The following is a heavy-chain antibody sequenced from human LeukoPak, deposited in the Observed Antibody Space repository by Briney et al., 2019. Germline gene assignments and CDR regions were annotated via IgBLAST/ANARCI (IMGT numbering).Heavy chain of an antibody. CDR3: AKSGGYGLIDY. V-gene: IGHV4-59*05. J-gene: IGHJ4*02. Sequence: PSETLSLTCAVYGGSFSGYYWGWIRQPPGKGLEWIGSIYSSGSTYYNASLQSRVTISIETSKNQISLRLNSVTAADTAIYYCAKSGGYGLIDYWGQGTLVTVSS. CDR1: GGSFSGYY. CDR2: IYSSGST. D-gene: IGHD1-26*01.